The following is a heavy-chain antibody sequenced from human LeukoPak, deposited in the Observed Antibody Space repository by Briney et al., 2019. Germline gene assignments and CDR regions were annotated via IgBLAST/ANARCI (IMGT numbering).Heavy chain of an antibody. J-gene: IGHJ4*02. CDR3: AKSREDYGDSVIDY. Sequence: GGSLRLSCAASGFTFSSYSMNWVRQAPGKGLEWVSSISSSSSYIYYADSVKGRFTVSRDNSKNTLYLQMNSLRAEDTAVYYCAKSREDYGDSVIDYWGQGTLVTVSS. CDR1: GFTFSSYS. V-gene: IGHV3-21*04. CDR2: ISSSSSYI. D-gene: IGHD4-17*01.